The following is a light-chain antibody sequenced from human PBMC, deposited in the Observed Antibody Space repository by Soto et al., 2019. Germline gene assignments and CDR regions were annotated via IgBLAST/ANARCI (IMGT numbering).Light chain of an antibody. CDR1: NSDVGGYDR. V-gene: IGLV2-14*01. CDR3: ISYIPSTTTHWV. CDR2: EVY. J-gene: IGLJ3*02. Sequence: QSVLTQPASVSGSPGQSITISCTGTNSDVGGYDRVSWYQHHPGKAPKLLIFEVYNRPSGISDRFSGSKSGDTASLTISGLQAEDEADYYCISYIPSTTTHWVFGGGTKATVL.